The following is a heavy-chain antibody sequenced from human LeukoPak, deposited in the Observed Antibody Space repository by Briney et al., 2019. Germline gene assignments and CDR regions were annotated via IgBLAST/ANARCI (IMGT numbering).Heavy chain of an antibody. V-gene: IGHV1-69*01. J-gene: IGHJ5*02. CDR3: ASTLGSCSGGSCSHWFDP. CDR1: GGTFSSYA. Sequence: ASVKVSCKASGGTFSSYAISWVRQAPGQGLEWMGGIIPIFGTANYAQKFQGRVTITADESTSTAYMELSSLRSEDTAVYYCASTLGSCSGGSCSHWFDPWGQGTLVTVSS. CDR2: IIPIFGTA. D-gene: IGHD2-15*01.